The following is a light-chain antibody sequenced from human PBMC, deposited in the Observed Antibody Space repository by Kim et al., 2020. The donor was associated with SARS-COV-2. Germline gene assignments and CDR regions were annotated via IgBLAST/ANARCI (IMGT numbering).Light chain of an antibody. V-gene: IGLV1-44*01. CDR2: NDN. J-gene: IGLJ3*02. CDR1: SSNVGHHF. Sequence: GHGFALSGSGSSSNVGHHFVNWYQQRPGTAPKVFIYNDNQRPSGVPDRFSGSRSGTSASLAISGLQSEDEADYYCATWDVSLNGWVFGGGTQLTVL. CDR3: ATWDVSLNGWV.